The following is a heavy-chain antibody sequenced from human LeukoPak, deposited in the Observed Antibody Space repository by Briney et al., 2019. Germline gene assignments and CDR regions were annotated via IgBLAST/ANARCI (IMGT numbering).Heavy chain of an antibody. V-gene: IGHV3-7*01. CDR3: ARDRLLYYYDSGPTGHFQH. D-gene: IGHD3-22*01. Sequence: GGSLRLSCAASGFTFSSYWVSWVRQAPGKGLEWVANIRQDGSEKYYVDPVKGRFTISRDNAKNSLYLQMSSLRADDTAVYYCARDRLLYYYDSGPTGHFQHWGQGTLVTV. J-gene: IGHJ1*01. CDR1: GFTFSSYW. CDR2: IRQDGSEK.